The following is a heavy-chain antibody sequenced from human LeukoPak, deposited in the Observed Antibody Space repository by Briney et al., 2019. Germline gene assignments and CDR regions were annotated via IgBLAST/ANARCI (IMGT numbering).Heavy chain of an antibody. D-gene: IGHD1-26*01. CDR3: VRALVGAAPDH. CDR1: GFTFSIYN. Sequence: TGGSLRLSCAASGFTFSIYNMNWVRQAPGKGLEWVSYINSGSSTMYYSDSVKGRFTISRDNAKNSLYLQMNGLRDEDTAVYYCVRALVGAAPDHWGQGALVTVSS. CDR2: INSGSSTM. V-gene: IGHV3-48*02. J-gene: IGHJ4*02.